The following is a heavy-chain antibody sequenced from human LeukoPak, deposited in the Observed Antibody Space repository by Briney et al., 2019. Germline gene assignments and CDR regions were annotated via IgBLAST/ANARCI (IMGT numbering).Heavy chain of an antibody. CDR1: GYSFTSYW. J-gene: IGHJ4*02. Sequence: GESLKIPCRGSGYSFTSYWISWVRQMPGKGVEGMGRIDPSDSYTNYSPSFQGHVTISADKSISTAYLQWSSLKASDTAMYYCARRVVVAANPFDYWGQGTLVTVSS. V-gene: IGHV5-10-1*01. CDR2: IDPSDSYT. D-gene: IGHD2-15*01. CDR3: ARRVVVAANPFDY.